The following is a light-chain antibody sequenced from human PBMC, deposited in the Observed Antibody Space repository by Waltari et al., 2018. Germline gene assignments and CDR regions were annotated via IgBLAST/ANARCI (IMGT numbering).Light chain of an antibody. Sequence: EIVLTQSPGTLSLSPGERATLPRRASQSVSSSYLAWYQQKPGQAPRLLIYRASSRATGIPDRFSGSGSGTDFTLTISRLEPEDFAVYYCQQYGSSPRTFGQGTKVEIK. CDR2: RAS. V-gene: IGKV3-20*01. CDR1: QSVSSSY. J-gene: IGKJ1*01. CDR3: QQYGSSPRT.